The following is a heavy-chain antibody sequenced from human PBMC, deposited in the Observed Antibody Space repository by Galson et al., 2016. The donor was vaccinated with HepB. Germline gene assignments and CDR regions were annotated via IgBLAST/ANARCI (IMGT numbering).Heavy chain of an antibody. CDR2: LGSGGRI. D-gene: IGHD3-3*01. CDR3: AREPSFGDLDY. J-gene: IGHJ4*02. Sequence: PGKGLEWVSVLGSGGRIFYADSVKGRFTISRDNSKNTLYLQMDSLRGEDTAVYYCAREPSFGDLDYWGQGTLVTVSS. V-gene: IGHV3-53*05.